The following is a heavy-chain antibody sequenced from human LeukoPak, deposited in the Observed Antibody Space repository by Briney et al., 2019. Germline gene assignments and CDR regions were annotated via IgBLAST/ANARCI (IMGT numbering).Heavy chain of an antibody. J-gene: IGHJ4*02. D-gene: IGHD6-13*01. CDR2: FGGGGGPT. CDR3: AKDRRQLANFDY. CDR1: GFTFSSYG. Sequence: GGSLRLSCVASGFTFSSYGMSWVRQAPGKGLEWVSGFGGGGGPTYYADSVKGRFTISRDNYKNTLYLQMNSLRADDTAVYYCAKDRRQLANFDYWGQGTLVTVSS. V-gene: IGHV3-23*01.